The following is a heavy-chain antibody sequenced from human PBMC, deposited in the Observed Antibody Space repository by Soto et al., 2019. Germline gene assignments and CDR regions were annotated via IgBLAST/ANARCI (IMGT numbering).Heavy chain of an antibody. V-gene: IGHV2-5*02. CDR3: AHRRVGGSIYYFDF. CDR1: GISLSTSGVG. CDR2: IYWDDDK. D-gene: IGHD3-10*01. Sequence: QITLKESGPPLVKPTQTLTLTCTYSGISLSTSGVGVGWIRQPPGKALEWLALIYWDDDKRYSPSLKSRLTIAKNTSKEQVVLTLSNMAAVEAAIYYCAHRRVGGSIYYFDFWGQGTLVTVSS. J-gene: IGHJ4*02.